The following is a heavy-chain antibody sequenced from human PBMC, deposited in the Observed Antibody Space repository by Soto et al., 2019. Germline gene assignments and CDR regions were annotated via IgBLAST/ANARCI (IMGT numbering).Heavy chain of an antibody. CDR1: GFTFSNYG. D-gene: IGHD6-19*01. CDR2: IWYDGSNK. Sequence: GGSLSLSCAASGFTFSNYGMHWVRQAPCKGLEWVAVIWYDGSNKYYADSVKGRFTISRDNSKNTLYLQMNSLRAEDTAVYYCAKDRGRLDQLLVAGWFDPLGQGTLVTISS. V-gene: IGHV3-33*06. J-gene: IGHJ5*02. CDR3: AKDRGRLDQLLVAGWFDP.